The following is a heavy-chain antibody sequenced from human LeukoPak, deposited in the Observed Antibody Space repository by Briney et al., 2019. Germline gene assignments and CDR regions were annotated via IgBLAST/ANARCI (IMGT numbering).Heavy chain of an antibody. CDR2: IKRKTDGVTT. CDR1: GFTFSNAW. V-gene: IGHV3-15*01. J-gene: IGHJ4*02. Sequence: NPGGSLRLSCAPSGFTFSNAWMSWVRQAPGKGLEWVGRIKRKTDGVTTEYAAPVKGRFTISRDDSKNTLYRQMNSLKTECTAVYYCTAWIQLWWDLDYWGQGTLVTVSS. CDR3: TAWIQLWWDLDY. D-gene: IGHD5-18*01.